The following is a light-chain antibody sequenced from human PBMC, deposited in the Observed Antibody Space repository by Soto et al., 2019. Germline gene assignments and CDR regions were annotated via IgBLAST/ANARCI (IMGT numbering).Light chain of an antibody. CDR1: SSDVGGYNY. J-gene: IGLJ2*01. CDR2: DVS. V-gene: IGLV2-14*01. Sequence: QSALTQPASVSGSPGQSITISCTGTSSDVGGYNYVSWYQQDPGKAPKLMTYDVSNRPSGVSNRFSGSKSGNTASLTISGLQAEDEADYYCSSYASSSTPHVVFGEGTKLTVL. CDR3: SSYASSSTPHVV.